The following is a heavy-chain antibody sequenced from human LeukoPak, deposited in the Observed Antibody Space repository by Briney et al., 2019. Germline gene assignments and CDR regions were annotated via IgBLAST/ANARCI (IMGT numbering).Heavy chain of an antibody. CDR1: GYTFTSYD. J-gene: IGHJ2*01. V-gene: IGHV1-8*01. CDR3: AKGLSSWYFDL. D-gene: IGHD3-10*01. CDR2: MNPNSGNT. Sequence: GASVKVSCKASGYTFTSYDINWVRQATGQGLEWMGWMNPNSGNTGYAQKFQGRVIMTRNTSISTAYMELSSLRSEDTAVYYCAKGLSSWYFDLWGRGTLVTVSS.